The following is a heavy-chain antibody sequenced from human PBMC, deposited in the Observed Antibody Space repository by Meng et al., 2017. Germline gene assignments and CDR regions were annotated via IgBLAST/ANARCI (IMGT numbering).Heavy chain of an antibody. D-gene: IGHD2-21*02. Sequence: GGSLRLSCAASGFTFSSYAMHWVRQAPGKGLEWVAVISYDGSNKYYADSVKGRFTISRDNSKNTLYLQMNSLRAEDTAVYYCARGKLAYCGGDCYVFDYWGQGNLVT. CDR1: GFTFSSYA. V-gene: IGHV3-30*01. J-gene: IGHJ4*02. CDR2: ISYDGSNK. CDR3: ARGKLAYCGGDCYVFDY.